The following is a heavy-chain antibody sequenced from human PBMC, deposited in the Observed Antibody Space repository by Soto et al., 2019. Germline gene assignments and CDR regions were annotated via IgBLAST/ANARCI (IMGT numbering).Heavy chain of an antibody. J-gene: IGHJ6*02. D-gene: IGHD3-3*02. CDR3: AAGKPFLEWLNYYGLDV. CDR1: GFTFTSSA. Sequence: ASVKVSCKASGFTFTSSAVQGVRQARGQRLEWIGWIVVGCGNSNYAQKFQESVTITWTMSTSTAYMEVCLLRSEDTAVYSCAAGKPFLEWLNYYGLDVWGQGTTVTVSS. CDR2: IVVGCGNS. V-gene: IGHV1-58*01.